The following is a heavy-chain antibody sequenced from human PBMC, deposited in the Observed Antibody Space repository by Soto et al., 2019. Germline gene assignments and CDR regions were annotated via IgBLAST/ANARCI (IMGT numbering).Heavy chain of an antibody. D-gene: IGHD3-22*01. CDR3: ARDQLYYNDISGRPLNAFDV. CDR2: ISSSSSYI. J-gene: IGHJ3*01. V-gene: IGHV3-21*01. Sequence: GGSLRLSCAASGFTFSSYSMNWVRQAPGKGLEWVSSISSSSSYIYYAETVKGRFTISRDNAKNSLYLQMNSLRAEDTAVYYCARDQLYYNDISGRPLNAFDVWGQGTMVTVSS. CDR1: GFTFSSYS.